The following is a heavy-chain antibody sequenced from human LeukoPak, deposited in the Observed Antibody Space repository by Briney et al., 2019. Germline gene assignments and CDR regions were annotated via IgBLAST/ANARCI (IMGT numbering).Heavy chain of an antibody. D-gene: IGHD6-13*01. CDR1: GDSISSDYFY. Sequence: PSETLSLTCSVSGDSISSDYFYWGWIRQSPGKGLEWIGSIYYSGNTYYNPSLKSRVTISADTSKNQVSLKLNSVTAADAAVYYCASTSLSISSSWFVFDFWGQGTLATVSS. J-gene: IGHJ4*02. CDR2: IYYSGNT. CDR3: ASTSLSISSSWFVFDF. V-gene: IGHV4-39*01.